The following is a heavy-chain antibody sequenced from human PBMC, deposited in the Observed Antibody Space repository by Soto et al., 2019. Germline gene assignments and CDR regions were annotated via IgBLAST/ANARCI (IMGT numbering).Heavy chain of an antibody. CDR3: ARDLYYDSSGYPCY. V-gene: IGHV1-8*02. J-gene: IGHJ4*02. CDR2: MNPNNGNT. CDR1: GYTFTSYD. D-gene: IGHD3-22*01. Sequence: ASVKVSCTASGYTFTSYDINWVRQATGQGLEWMGWMNPNNGNTDYAQKLQGRVTMTTDTSTSTAYMELRSLRSDDTAVFYCARDLYYDSSGYPCYWGQGTLVTVSS.